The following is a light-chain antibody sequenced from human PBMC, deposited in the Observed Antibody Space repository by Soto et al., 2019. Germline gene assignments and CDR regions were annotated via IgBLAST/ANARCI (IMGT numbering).Light chain of an antibody. CDR2: AHN. V-gene: IGLV1-40*01. CDR1: SSNIGAGSD. J-gene: IGLJ2*01. CDR3: QSYDTSLSGPS. Sequence: QSALTQPPSVSGAPGQGVTISCTGSSSNIGAGSDVHWYQQLPGTAPKLLIFAHNNRPSGVPDRFSGSTSGTSASLAITGLQAEDEADYYCQSYDTSLSGPSFGGGTKVTVL.